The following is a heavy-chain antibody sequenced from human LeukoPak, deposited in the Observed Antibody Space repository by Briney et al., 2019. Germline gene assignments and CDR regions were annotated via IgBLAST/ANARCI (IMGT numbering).Heavy chain of an antibody. CDR2: INWNGGST. J-gene: IGHJ5*02. V-gene: IGHV3-20*01. CDR3: ARGSGYDPNWFDP. D-gene: IGHD5-12*01. Sequence: GGSLRLSCAASGITFDDYGMSWVRQAPGKGLEWVSGINWNGGSTGYADSVKGRFTISRDNAKNSLYLQMNSLRAEDTALYHCARGSGYDPNWFDPWGREPWSPSPQ. CDR1: GITFDDYG.